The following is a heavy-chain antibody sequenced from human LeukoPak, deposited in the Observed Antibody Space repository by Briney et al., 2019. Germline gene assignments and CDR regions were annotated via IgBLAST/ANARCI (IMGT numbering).Heavy chain of an antibody. CDR2: ISGSGGST. D-gene: IGHD3-10*01. CDR1: GFTFSSYA. J-gene: IGHJ4*02. V-gene: IGHV3-23*01. CDR3: ARVLRSTMVRGVISRGYYFDY. Sequence: GGSLRLSCAASGFTFSSYAMSWVRQAPGKGLEWVSAISGSGGSTYYADSVKGRFTISRDNSKNTLYLQMNSLRAEDTAVYYCARVLRSTMVRGVISRGYYFDYWGQGTLVTVSS.